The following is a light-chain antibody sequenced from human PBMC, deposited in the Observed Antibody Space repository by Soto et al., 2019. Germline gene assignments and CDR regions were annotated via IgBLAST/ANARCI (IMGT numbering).Light chain of an antibody. J-gene: IGLJ1*01. CDR3: SSYTSSSTPFYV. CDR2: EVS. CDR1: SSDVGGYNY. Sequence: QSVLTQPASVSGSPGQSITTSCTGTSSDVGGYNYVSWYQQHPGKAPKLMIYEVSNRPSGVSNRFSGSKSGNTASLTISGLQAEDEADYYCSSYTSSSTPFYVFVTGTKVTVL. V-gene: IGLV2-14*01.